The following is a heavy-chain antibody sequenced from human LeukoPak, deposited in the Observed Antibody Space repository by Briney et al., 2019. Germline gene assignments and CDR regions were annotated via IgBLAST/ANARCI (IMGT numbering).Heavy chain of an antibody. CDR1: GFTFDDYA. Sequence: GGSLRLSCAASGFTFDDYAMHWVRQAPGKGLEWVSGISWNSGSIGYADSVKGRFTISRDNAKNSLYLQMNSLRAEDTALYYCAKEKDSGSYKYYFDYWGQGTPVTVSS. V-gene: IGHV3-9*01. CDR2: ISWNSGSI. J-gene: IGHJ4*02. D-gene: IGHD1-26*01. CDR3: AKEKDSGSYKYYFDY.